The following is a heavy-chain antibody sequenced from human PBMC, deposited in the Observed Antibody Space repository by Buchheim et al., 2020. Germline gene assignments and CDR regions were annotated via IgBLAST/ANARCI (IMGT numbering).Heavy chain of an antibody. J-gene: IGHJ4*02. CDR1: GFTFSSYA. Sequence: VQLLESGGGLVQPGGSLRLSCAASGFTFSSYAMSWVRQAPGKGLEWVAVIWYDGSNKYYADSVKGRFTISRDNSKNTLYLQMNSLRAEDTAVYYCAKDRSLYSSSWYYFDYWGQGTL. CDR2: IWYDGSNK. CDR3: AKDRSLYSSSWYYFDY. D-gene: IGHD6-13*01. V-gene: IGHV3-33*06.